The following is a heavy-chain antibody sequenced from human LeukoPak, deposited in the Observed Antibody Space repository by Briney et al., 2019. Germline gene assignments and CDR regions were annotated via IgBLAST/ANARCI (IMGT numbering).Heavy chain of an antibody. D-gene: IGHD5-18*01. CDR1: GFTFSSYA. Sequence: SGGSLRLSCAASGFTFSSYAMSWVRQAPGKGLGWVSAISGSGGSTYYADSVKGRFTISRDNSKNTLYLQMNSLRAEDTAVYYCAKDLIGRYSKSYFDYWGQGTLVTVSS. CDR2: ISGSGGST. V-gene: IGHV3-23*01. J-gene: IGHJ4*02. CDR3: AKDLIGRYSKSYFDY.